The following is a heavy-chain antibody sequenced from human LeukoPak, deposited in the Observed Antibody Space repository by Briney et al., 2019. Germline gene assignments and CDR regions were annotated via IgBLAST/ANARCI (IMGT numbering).Heavy chain of an antibody. Sequence: GESLKLSCKGSGYSFTSYWIGWVRQMPGKGLEWMGIIYPGYSDTRYSPSFQGQVTISAVKSISTAYLQWSSLKASDTAMYYCARGAYYYDSSGYSPPQYYYYYGMDVWGQGTTVTVSS. CDR3: ARGAYYYDSSGYSPPQYYYYYGMDV. J-gene: IGHJ6*02. CDR2: IYPGYSDT. V-gene: IGHV5-51*01. CDR1: GYSFTSYW. D-gene: IGHD3-22*01.